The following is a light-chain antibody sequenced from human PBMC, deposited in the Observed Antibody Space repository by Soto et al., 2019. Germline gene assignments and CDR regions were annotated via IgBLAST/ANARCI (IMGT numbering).Light chain of an antibody. J-gene: IGKJ1*01. V-gene: IGKV4-1*01. CDR1: QSVLYSPNNNNY. CDR2: WAS. Sequence: DFVMTQSPDSLAVSLGERATINCKSSQSVLYSPNNNNYLSWYQQKPGQPPKLLIYWASTRESGVPDRFSGSGSGIDFTLTISSLQAEDVAVYYCHQYINAPWTFGQGTKVEIK. CDR3: HQYINAPWT.